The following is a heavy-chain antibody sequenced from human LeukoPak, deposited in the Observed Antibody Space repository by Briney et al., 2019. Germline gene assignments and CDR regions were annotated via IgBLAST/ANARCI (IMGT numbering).Heavy chain of an antibody. CDR3: ARADSSSWYYNWFDP. Sequence: GASVKVSCKASGYTFTGYYMHWVRQAPGQGLEWMGWMNPYSGGTNYAQKFQGRVTMTRDTSISTAYMEMSRLRSDDTAVYYCARADSSSWYYNWFDPWGQGTLATVSS. D-gene: IGHD6-13*01. J-gene: IGHJ5*02. V-gene: IGHV1-2*02. CDR2: MNPYSGGT. CDR1: GYTFTGYY.